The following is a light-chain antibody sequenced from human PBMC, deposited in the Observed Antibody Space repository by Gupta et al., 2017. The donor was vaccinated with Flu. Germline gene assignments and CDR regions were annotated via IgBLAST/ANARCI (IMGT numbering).Light chain of an antibody. V-gene: IGKV3-20*01. CDR3: QQYGSSPFT. CDR1: QSVTSSY. CDR2: GAS. Sequence: TLAWHPGERAALSCRASQSVTSSYLAWYQQKPGQAPRLLIYGASSRATGIPDRFSGSGSGTDFTLTISRLEPEDFAVYFCQQYGSSPFTFGGGTKVEIK. J-gene: IGKJ4*01.